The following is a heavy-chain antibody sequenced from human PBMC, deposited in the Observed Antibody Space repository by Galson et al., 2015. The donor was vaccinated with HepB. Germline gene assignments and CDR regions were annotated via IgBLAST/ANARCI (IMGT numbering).Heavy chain of an antibody. D-gene: IGHD2-15*01. Sequence: SLRLSCAASGFTFSSYWMSWVRQAPGKGLEWVANIKQDGSEKYYVDSVKGRFTISRDNAKNSLYLQMNSLRAEDTAVYYCARDCSGGSCYYYVLFDYWGQGTLVTVSS. V-gene: IGHV3-7*01. J-gene: IGHJ4*02. CDR3: ARDCSGGSCYYYVLFDY. CDR1: GFTFSSYW. CDR2: IKQDGSEK.